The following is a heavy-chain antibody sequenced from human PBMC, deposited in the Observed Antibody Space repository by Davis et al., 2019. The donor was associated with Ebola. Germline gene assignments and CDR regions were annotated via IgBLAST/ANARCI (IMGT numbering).Heavy chain of an antibody. V-gene: IGHV1-69*13. J-gene: IGHJ3*02. CDR2: LIPILGTA. CDR1: GGTFSSYA. D-gene: IGHD3-10*01. Sequence: SVKVSCKTSGGTFSSYALNWVRQAPGQGLEWVGGLIPILGTAKYAQKFQGRVTITADESASTAYMELSSLRSEDTAVYYCARAEWNYYDESGYPQLAFDMWGQGTMVTVSS. CDR3: ARAEWNYYDESGYPQLAFDM.